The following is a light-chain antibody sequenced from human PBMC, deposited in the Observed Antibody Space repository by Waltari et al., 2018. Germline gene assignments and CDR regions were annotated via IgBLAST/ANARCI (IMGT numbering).Light chain of an antibody. CDR2: KAS. CDR1: QSISSW. V-gene: IGKV1-5*03. CDR3: QQYNSYSRT. Sequence: DIQMTQSPSTLSASVGYRVTITCRAFQSISSWSAGYQQKPGKAPKVLINKASSLESGVPSRLGGSGAGKEFPLTISSLQPDDFTTYYCQQYNSYSRTFGQGTKLEIK. J-gene: IGKJ2*01.